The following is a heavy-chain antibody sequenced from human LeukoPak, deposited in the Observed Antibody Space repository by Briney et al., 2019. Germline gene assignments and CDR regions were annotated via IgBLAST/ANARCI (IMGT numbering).Heavy chain of an antibody. CDR2: INAGNGNT. CDR3: VIVGANQALVWFDY. V-gene: IGHV1-3*01. D-gene: IGHD1-26*01. J-gene: IGHJ4*02. Sequence: ASVKVSCKASGYTFTSYAMHWVRQAPGQRLEWVGWINAGNGNTKYSQKFQGRVTITTDESTSTAYMELSSLRSEDTAVYYCVIVGANQALVWFDYWGQGTLVTVSS. CDR1: GYTFTSYA.